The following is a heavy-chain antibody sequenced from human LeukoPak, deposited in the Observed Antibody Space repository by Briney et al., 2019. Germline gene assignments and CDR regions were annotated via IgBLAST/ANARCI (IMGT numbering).Heavy chain of an antibody. Sequence: ASVKVSCKASGYTFTSYDINWVRQATGQGLEWMGWMNPNSGNTGYAQKFQGRVTITRNTSISTAYMELSSLRSEDTAVYYCVRWVGATRYFDYWGQGTLVTVSS. CDR3: VRWVGATRYFDY. V-gene: IGHV1-8*03. CDR1: GYTFTSYD. J-gene: IGHJ4*02. CDR2: MNPNSGNT. D-gene: IGHD1-26*01.